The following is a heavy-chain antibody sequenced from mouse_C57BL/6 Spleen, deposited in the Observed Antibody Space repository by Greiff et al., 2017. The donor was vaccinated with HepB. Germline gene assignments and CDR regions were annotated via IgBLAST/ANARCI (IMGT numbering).Heavy chain of an antibody. CDR2: ISYDGSN. Sequence: EVQLQESGPGLVKPSQSLSLTCSVTGYSITSGYYWNWIRQFPGNKLEWMGYISYDGSNNYNPSLKNRISITRDTSKNQFFLKLNSVTTEDTATYYCARGITTGSFYWGQGTTLTVSS. J-gene: IGHJ2*01. V-gene: IGHV3-6*01. CDR3: ARGITTGSFY. CDR1: GYSITSGYY. D-gene: IGHD1-1*01.